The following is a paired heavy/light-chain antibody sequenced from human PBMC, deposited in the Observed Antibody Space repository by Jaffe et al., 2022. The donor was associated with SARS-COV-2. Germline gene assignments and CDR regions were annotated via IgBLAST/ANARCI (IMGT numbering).Heavy chain of an antibody. CDR2: IHYSGRS. CDR1: GTSISNYY. CDR3: ARLGNDWQYSFFYGLDV. D-gene: IGHD3-3*01. Sequence: QVQLQESGPGLVKPSETLSLTCTVSGTSISNYYWSWIRQPPGLGLEYIGYIHYSGRSDYNPSLKSRVTMSVDTFKNQFSLKLSSVTAADTAVYYCARLGNDWQYSFFYGLDVWGQGTTVTVSS. J-gene: IGHJ6*02. V-gene: IGHV4-59*08.
Light chain of an antibody. CDR3: MQVLQTRS. CDR1: QSLLHSYGYHY. Sequence: DIVLTQSPLSLPVTPGEPASISCRSTQSLLHSYGYHYLDWYLQKPGQSPQLLIYLASNRASGVPDRFSGSGSGTDFTLNISRVEAEDVGLYYCMQVLQTRSFGQGTKVEIK. V-gene: IGKV2-28*01. J-gene: IGKJ1*01. CDR2: LAS.